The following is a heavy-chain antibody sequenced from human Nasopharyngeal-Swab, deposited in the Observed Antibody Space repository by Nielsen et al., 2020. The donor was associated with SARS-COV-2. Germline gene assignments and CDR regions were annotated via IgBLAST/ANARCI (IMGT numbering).Heavy chain of an antibody. D-gene: IGHD3-16*02. Sequence: GGSLRLSWAASGFTFSSYSRNWVRQAPGKGLEWVSSISSSSSYIYYADSVKGRFTISRDNAKNSLYLQMNSLRAEDTAVYYCARGSRGSYRNFDYWGQGTLVTVSS. CDR2: ISSSSSYI. J-gene: IGHJ4*02. CDR3: ARGSRGSYRNFDY. V-gene: IGHV3-21*01. CDR1: GFTFSSYS.